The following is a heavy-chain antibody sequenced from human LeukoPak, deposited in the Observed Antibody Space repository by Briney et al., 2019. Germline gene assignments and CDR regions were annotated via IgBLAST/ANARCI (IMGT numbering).Heavy chain of an antibody. V-gene: IGHV4-59*08. CDR3: ARREHSGYYAY. CDR1: DDSISGYY. CDR2: IYYSGST. Sequence: SETLSLTCTVSDDSISGYYWSWIRQPPGKGLEWIGYIYYSGSTNYNPSLMSRLTISVDTSKNQVSLKLTSVTAADTAVYYCARREHSGYYAYWGQGTLVTVSS. J-gene: IGHJ4*02. D-gene: IGHD3-22*01.